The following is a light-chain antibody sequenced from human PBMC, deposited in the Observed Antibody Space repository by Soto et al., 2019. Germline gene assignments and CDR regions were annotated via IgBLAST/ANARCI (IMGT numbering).Light chain of an antibody. V-gene: IGKV3-20*01. Sequence: ILMTQSPATVSVSPGESATLSCRASQSVSSYLAWYQQKPGQAPRLLIYDASNRATGIPARFSGSGSGTDFTLTISRLEPDDFAVYYCLQYGSSLIFGQGTRLE. J-gene: IGKJ5*01. CDR3: LQYGSSLI. CDR1: QSVSSY. CDR2: DAS.